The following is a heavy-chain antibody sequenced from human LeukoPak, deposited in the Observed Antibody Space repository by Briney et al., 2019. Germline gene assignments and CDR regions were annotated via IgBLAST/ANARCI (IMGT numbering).Heavy chain of an antibody. CDR3: AKAPGGYSYGYYYYGMDV. D-gene: IGHD5-18*01. CDR1: GFTFSSFG. V-gene: IGHV3-30*18. CDR2: ISYDGSNK. Sequence: PGRSLRLSCAASGFTFSSFGMHWVRQAPGKGLEWVAVISYDGSNKYYADSVKGRFTISRDNSKTTLFLQMNSLRAEDTAVYYCAKAPGGYSYGYYYYGMDVWGQGTTVTVSS. J-gene: IGHJ6*02.